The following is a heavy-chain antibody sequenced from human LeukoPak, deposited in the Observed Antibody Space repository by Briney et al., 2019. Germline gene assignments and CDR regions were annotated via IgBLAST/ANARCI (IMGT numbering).Heavy chain of an antibody. Sequence: ASVKVSCKASGYTFTGYYMHWVRQAPGQGLEWMGRINSNSGGVHYAQNFQGRVTMTRDTSISTAYMDLTRLRYDDTAVYFCARYLAAPYDAFDIWGQGTMVTVSS. J-gene: IGHJ3*02. CDR3: ARYLAAPYDAFDI. D-gene: IGHD2-15*01. CDR2: INSNSGGV. V-gene: IGHV1-2*06. CDR1: GYTFTGYY.